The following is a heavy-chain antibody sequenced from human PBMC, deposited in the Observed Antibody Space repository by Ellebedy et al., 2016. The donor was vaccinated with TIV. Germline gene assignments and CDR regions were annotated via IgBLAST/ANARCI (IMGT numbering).Heavy chain of an antibody. CDR1: GYNFGSYD. D-gene: IGHD6-19*01. Sequence: ASVKVSCKASGYNFGSYDVNWVRQAPGKEPEWLGWVNPHTGHTSYGQKFRDRVTMTADTSTTTAFMELGSLTSEDTAIYYCARDGLITGWYGSKKFYMDVWGRGTTVIVS. J-gene: IGHJ6*03. CDR2: VNPHTGHT. V-gene: IGHV1-8*01. CDR3: ARDGLITGWYGSKKFYMDV.